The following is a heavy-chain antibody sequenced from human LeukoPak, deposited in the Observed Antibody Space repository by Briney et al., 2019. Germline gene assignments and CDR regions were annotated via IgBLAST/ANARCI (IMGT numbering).Heavy chain of an antibody. D-gene: IGHD3-10*01. CDR2: INTDGSRI. J-gene: IGHJ4*02. Sequence: GGSLRLSCAASGFIFGNYWMQWVRQAPGQGLVWVSRINTDGSRINYADSVKGRFTVSRDNAKNTLYLQMNSLRAEDTAVYHCTRESLDYGSGSSDYWGQGTLVTVSS. V-gene: IGHV3-74*01. CDR1: GFIFGNYW. CDR3: TRESLDYGSGSSDY.